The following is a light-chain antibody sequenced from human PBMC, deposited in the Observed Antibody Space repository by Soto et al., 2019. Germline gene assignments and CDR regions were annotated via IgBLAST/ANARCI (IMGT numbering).Light chain of an antibody. J-gene: IGKJ1*01. CDR2: GAS. Sequence: EIVMTQSPATLSVSPGERATLSCRASQSVSINLAWYQQKPGQAPRLLIYGASTRATGIPARFSGSGSGTEFPLTISSLQSEDFAVYSCQHYNNWPPWTFGQGTKVETK. CDR3: QHYNNWPPWT. CDR1: QSVSIN. V-gene: IGKV3-15*01.